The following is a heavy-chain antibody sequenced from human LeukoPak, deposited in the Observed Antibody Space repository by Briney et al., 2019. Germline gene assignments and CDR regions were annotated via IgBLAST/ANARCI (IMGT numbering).Heavy chain of an antibody. J-gene: IGHJ4*02. CDR1: GFTFSSYA. CDR3: AKGRRDGYNFDFDY. D-gene: IGHD5-24*01. Sequence: PGGALRLSCAASGFTFSSYAMKWVRQAPGKGVEWVSHISGGGGRTYYADSVKGRLTICRDNSKNTLYLQMNSLRAEDTAVYYCAKGRRDGYNFDFDYWGQGTLVTVSS. CDR2: ISGGGGRT. V-gene: IGHV3-23*01.